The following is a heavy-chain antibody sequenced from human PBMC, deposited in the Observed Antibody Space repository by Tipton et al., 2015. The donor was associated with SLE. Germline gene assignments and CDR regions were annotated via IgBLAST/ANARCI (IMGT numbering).Heavy chain of an antibody. V-gene: IGHV4-39*01. CDR3: ARQSGYCSSTSCGYFQD. J-gene: IGHJ1*01. CDR2: IYYSGST. D-gene: IGHD2-2*01. Sequence: TLSLTCTVSGDSISSSSYYWGWIRQPPGKGLEWIGSIYYSGSTYYNPSLKSRVTISVDTSKNQFSLKLSSVTAADTAVYYCARQSGYCSSTSCGYFQDWGQGTLVSVSS. CDR1: GDSISSSSYY.